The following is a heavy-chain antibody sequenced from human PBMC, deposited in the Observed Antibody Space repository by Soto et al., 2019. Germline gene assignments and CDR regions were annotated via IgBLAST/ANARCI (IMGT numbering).Heavy chain of an antibody. CDR3: VKGPSQGSSVFGPLDF. CDR2: ISYNGGSR. Sequence: LRLSCSASAFIFSACAMYWVRQAPGKGLEYVSVISYNGGSRYYADSVKGRFTISRDTSKNTLYLQMSSLTDEDTAVYYCVKGPSQGSSVFGPLDFWGQGTLVTVSS. V-gene: IGHV3-64D*06. CDR1: AFIFSACA. J-gene: IGHJ4*02. D-gene: IGHD3-3*01.